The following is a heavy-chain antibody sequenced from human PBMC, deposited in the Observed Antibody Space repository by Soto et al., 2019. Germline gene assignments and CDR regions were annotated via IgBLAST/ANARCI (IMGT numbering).Heavy chain of an antibody. D-gene: IGHD6-13*01. J-gene: IGHJ4*02. CDR3: ARGGFSSSWRFDY. CDR2: IVPFIGTT. CDR1: GDTFSSYA. V-gene: IGHV1-69*06. Sequence: QVQLVQSGAEVRKPGSSVKVSCKASGDTFSSYAISWVRQAPGQGLEWMGGIVPFIGTTNYAQNFQGRVTITADKSTSNTYWELTSLRSEDTAVYYCARGGFSSSWRFDYWGQGALVTVSS.